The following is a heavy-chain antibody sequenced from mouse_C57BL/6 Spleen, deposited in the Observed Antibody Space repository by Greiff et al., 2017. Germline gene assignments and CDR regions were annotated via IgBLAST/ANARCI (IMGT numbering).Heavy chain of an antibody. CDR1: GFTFSDYG. CDR2: ISSGSSTI. D-gene: IGHD2-1*01. Sequence: EVQVVESGGGLVKPGGSLKLSCAASGFTFSDYGMHWVRQAPEKGLEWVAYISSGSSTIYYADTVKGRFTISRDNAKNTLFLQMTSLRSEDTAMYYCAREKVYYGNYYYAMDYWGQGTSFTVSS. J-gene: IGHJ4*01. V-gene: IGHV5-17*01. CDR3: AREKVYYGNYYYAMDY.